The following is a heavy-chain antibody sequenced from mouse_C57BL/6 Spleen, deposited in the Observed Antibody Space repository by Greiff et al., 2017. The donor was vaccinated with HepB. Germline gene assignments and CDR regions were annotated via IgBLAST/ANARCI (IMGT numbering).Heavy chain of an antibody. V-gene: IGHV1-55*01. D-gene: IGHD3-2*02. J-gene: IGHJ3*01. CDR1: GYTFTSYW. CDR2: IYPGSGST. Sequence: VQLQQPGAELVKPGASVKMSCKASGYTFTSYWITWVKQRPGQGLEWIGDIYPGSGSTNYNEKFKSKATLTVDTSSSTAYMQLSSLTSEDSAVYYCARAGDSSGYRFAYWGQGTLVTVSA. CDR3: ARAGDSSGYRFAY.